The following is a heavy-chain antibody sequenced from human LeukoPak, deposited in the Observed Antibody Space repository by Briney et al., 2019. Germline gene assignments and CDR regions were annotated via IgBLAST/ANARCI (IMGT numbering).Heavy chain of an antibody. J-gene: IGHJ4*02. CDR1: GFTFNSYA. D-gene: IGHD1-26*01. CDR3: AKGSRGSYDY. V-gene: IGHV3-23*01. CDR2: IIDSGINT. Sequence: GGSLRLSCAASGFTFNSYAMTWVRQAPEKGLEWVSSIIDSGINTYYADSVKGRFTISRDNSKNTLYLQMNSLRAEDTAVYYCAKGSRGSYDYWGQGTLVTVSS.